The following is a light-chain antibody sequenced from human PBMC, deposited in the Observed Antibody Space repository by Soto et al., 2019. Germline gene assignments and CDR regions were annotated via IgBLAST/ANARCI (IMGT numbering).Light chain of an antibody. Sequence: DIQMTQSPSSLSASVGDRVTITCRASQSISNFVNWYQQKPGKAPKLLIYAASSLQSGVPSRFSGSGSGTDFTLTISSLQPADFATYSCQQSNSTPLTFGGGTKVEIK. CDR1: QSISNF. CDR2: AAS. CDR3: QQSNSTPLT. J-gene: IGKJ4*01. V-gene: IGKV1-39*01.